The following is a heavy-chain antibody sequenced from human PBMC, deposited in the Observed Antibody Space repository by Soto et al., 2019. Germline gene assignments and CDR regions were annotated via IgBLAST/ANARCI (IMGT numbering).Heavy chain of an antibody. D-gene: IGHD2-2*01. V-gene: IGHV1-2*04. CDR3: ARGMVVVPAAMPPGWFDP. CDR1: GYSFTGNS. Sequence: ASVKVSCKASGYSFTGNSMHWVRQAPGQGLEWMGWINPNNGGTNYAQKFQGWVTMTRDTSISTAYMELSRLRSDDTAVYYCARGMVVVPAAMPPGWFDPWGQGTLVTVSS. J-gene: IGHJ5*02. CDR2: INPNNGGT.